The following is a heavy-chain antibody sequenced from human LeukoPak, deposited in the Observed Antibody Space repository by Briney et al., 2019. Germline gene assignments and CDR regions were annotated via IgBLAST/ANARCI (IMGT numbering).Heavy chain of an antibody. V-gene: IGHV4-59*11. D-gene: IGHD3-22*01. Sequence: SETLSFTCAVSGGSISGHYWSWVRQPPGKGLEWIGNIYYSGTTNYSPSLKSRVTISLDTSKNKFSLKLTSVTAADTAVYYCAREVSASDNWGKGDLVTVSS. J-gene: IGHJ4*02. CDR2: IYYSGTT. CDR1: GGSISGHY. CDR3: AREVSASDN.